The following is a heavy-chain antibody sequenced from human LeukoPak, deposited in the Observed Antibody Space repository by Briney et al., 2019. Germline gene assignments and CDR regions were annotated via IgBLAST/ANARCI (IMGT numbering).Heavy chain of an antibody. CDR2: ISSSGSTI. J-gene: IGHJ4*02. CDR3: ARRAATERGHSYGLDY. V-gene: IGHV3-48*03. D-gene: IGHD5-18*01. CDR1: GFTFSSYE. Sequence: GGSLRLSCAASGFTFSSYEMNWVRQAPGKGLEWVSYISSSGSTIYYADSVKGRFTISRDNAKNSLYLQMNSLRAEDTAVYYCARRAATERGHSYGLDYWGQGTLVTVSS.